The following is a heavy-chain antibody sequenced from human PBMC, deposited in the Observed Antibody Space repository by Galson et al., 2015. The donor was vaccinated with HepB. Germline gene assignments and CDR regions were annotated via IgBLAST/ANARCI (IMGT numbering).Heavy chain of an antibody. CDR2: IYPYDSDT. V-gene: IGHV5-51*01. CDR3: ARAIVTGSPYHS. D-gene: IGHD1-1*01. CDR1: GYGFAAHW. J-gene: IGHJ4*02. Sequence: QSGAEVKKPGDSLKISCKDYGYGFAAHWIVWVRQRPGKGLEWMGFIYPYDSDTRYGPSFGGRVTIPADQSISTAYLQWNSLEASDTAVYYCARAIVTGSPYHSWGQGTLVTVSS.